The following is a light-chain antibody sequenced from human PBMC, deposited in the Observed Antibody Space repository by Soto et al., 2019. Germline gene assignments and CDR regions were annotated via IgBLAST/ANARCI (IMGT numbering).Light chain of an antibody. J-gene: IGKJ1*01. Sequence: EIVLTQSPATLSLSPGERATLSCRASQSVSSYLAWYQQKSGQAPRLLIFDASNRATGIPARFSGGGSGTDLTLTSISLEAEDFEVYYCQQQATFGQGTKVEIQ. CDR1: QSVSSY. CDR3: QQQAT. V-gene: IGKV3-11*01. CDR2: DAS.